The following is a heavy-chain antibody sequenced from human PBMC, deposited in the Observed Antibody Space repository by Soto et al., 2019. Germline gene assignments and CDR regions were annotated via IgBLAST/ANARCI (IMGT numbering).Heavy chain of an antibody. J-gene: IGHJ4*02. D-gene: IGHD6-19*01. CDR3: AQHPPGVAGDN. Sequence: EVQLVESGGGLVKPGGSLRLSCAASGFTFSSYSMNWVRQAPGKGLEWVSAISNSDGTYYAGSVRGRFTISRDSSKNTWYLQMNSLRAEDTAIYYCAQHPPGVAGDNWGQGTLVTVSS. CDR1: GFTFSSYS. CDR2: ISNSDGT. V-gene: IGHV3-21*04.